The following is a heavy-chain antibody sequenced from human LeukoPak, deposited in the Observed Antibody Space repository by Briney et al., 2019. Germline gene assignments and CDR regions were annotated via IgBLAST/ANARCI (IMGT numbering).Heavy chain of an antibody. Sequence: HPGGSLRLSCAASGFTFTNYAMSWVRQAPGKGLEWVSGINDDGGSTYYADSVKGRFTISRDKSRNTLYLQMNSLRADDTAVYYCAKEGHKHGIPYFDCWGQGALVTVSS. CDR2: INDDGGST. J-gene: IGHJ4*02. D-gene: IGHD2-8*01. CDR3: AKEGHKHGIPYFDC. V-gene: IGHV3-23*01. CDR1: GFTFTNYA.